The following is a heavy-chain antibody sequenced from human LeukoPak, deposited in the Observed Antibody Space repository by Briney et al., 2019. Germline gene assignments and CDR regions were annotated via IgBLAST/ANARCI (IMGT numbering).Heavy chain of an antibody. Sequence: GGSLRLSCAASGFTFSSYGMHWVRQAPGKGLEYVSAINSNGGSTYYANSVRGRFTISRDNSKNTLYLQMGSLRAEDMAVYYCAREGSYGDSDYWGQGTLVTVSS. CDR2: INSNGGST. D-gene: IGHD5-18*01. V-gene: IGHV3-64*01. J-gene: IGHJ4*02. CDR3: AREGSYGDSDY. CDR1: GFTFSSYG.